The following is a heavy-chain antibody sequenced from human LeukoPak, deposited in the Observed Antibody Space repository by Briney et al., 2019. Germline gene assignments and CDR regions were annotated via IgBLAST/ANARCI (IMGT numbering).Heavy chain of an antibody. D-gene: IGHD3-22*01. Sequence: ASVEVSCKASGYTFTSYYMHWVRQAPGQGLEWMGIINPSGGSTSYAQKFQGRVTMTRDTSTSTVYMELSSLRSEDTAVYYCARVPGSSGFSYTPPDYWGQGTLVTVSS. V-gene: IGHV1-46*01. CDR3: ARVPGSSGFSYTPPDY. CDR1: GYTFTSYY. J-gene: IGHJ4*02. CDR2: INPSGGST.